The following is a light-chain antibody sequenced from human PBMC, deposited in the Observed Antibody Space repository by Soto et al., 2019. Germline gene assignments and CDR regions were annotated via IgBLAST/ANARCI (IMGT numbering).Light chain of an antibody. V-gene: IGKV1-8*01. CDR2: AAS. CDR1: QGISSY. Sequence: AIRMTQSPSSFSASTGDRVPITGRASQGISSYLAWYQQKPGKAPKLLIYAASTLQSGVPSRFSGSGSGTDFTLTISCLQSEDFATYYCQQYYSYPITFGQGTRLEIK. J-gene: IGKJ5*01. CDR3: QQYYSYPIT.